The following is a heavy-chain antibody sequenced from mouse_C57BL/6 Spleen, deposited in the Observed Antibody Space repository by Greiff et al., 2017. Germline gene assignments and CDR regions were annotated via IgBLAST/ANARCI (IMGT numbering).Heavy chain of an antibody. CDR2: ISSGSSTI. Sequence: DVMLVESGGGLVKPGGSLKLSCAASGFTFSDYGMHWVRQAPEKGLEWVAYISSGSSTIYYADTVKGRFTISRDNAKNTLFLQMTSLRSEDTAMYYGATKHYYGSTYAMDYWGQGTSVTVSS. CDR3: ATKHYYGSTYAMDY. V-gene: IGHV5-17*01. CDR1: GFTFSDYG. D-gene: IGHD1-1*01. J-gene: IGHJ4*01.